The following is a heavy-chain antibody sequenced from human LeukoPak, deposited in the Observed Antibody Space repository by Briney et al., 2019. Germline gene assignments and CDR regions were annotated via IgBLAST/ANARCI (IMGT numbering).Heavy chain of an antibody. CDR3: ARGGGAAAGNYYYYYMDV. CDR1: GGSISNSSYY. V-gene: IGHV4-39*07. Sequence: SETLSLTCTVSGGSISNSSYYWGGIRQPPGKGLEWIGSIYYSGSTYYNPSLKSRVTISVDTSKNQFSLKLSSVTAADTAVYYCARGGGAAAGNYYYYYMDVWGKGTTVTVSS. CDR2: IYYSGST. D-gene: IGHD6-13*01. J-gene: IGHJ6*03.